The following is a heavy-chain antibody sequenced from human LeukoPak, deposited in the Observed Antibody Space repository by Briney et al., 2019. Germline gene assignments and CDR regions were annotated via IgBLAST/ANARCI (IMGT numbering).Heavy chain of an antibody. CDR2: IIPIFGTA. Sequence: SVKVSCKASGGTFSSYAISWVRQAPGQGLEWMGGIIPIFGTANYAQKFQGRVTITADKSTSTAYMELSSLRFDDTAVYYCARDYWNYGGFFDYWGQGTLVTVSS. CDR1: GGTFSSYA. D-gene: IGHD1-7*01. V-gene: IGHV1-69*06. J-gene: IGHJ4*02. CDR3: ARDYWNYGGFFDY.